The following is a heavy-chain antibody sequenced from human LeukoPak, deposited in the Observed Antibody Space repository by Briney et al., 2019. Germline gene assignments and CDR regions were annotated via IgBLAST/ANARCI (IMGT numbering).Heavy chain of an antibody. CDR2: IYYSGSP. Sequence: SETLSLTCGVSGVSIRSAGYSYYWIRQLQEKSLEWIGDIYYSGSPSYNPSLKSRVAISMDTSHNHISLNITSVTDADTAVYYCAREAATGVFEPWGQGTLVAVSS. D-gene: IGHD3-3*01. J-gene: IGHJ5*02. V-gene: IGHV4-31*11. CDR3: AREAATGVFEP. CDR1: GVSIRSAGYS.